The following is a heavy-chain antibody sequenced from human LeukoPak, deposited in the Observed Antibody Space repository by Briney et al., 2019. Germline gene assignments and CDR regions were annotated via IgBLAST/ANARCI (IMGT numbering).Heavy chain of an antibody. CDR1: GGSISSSSYY. V-gene: IGHV4-39*07. CDR3: ARSSLQLHYYDSSGYHSFDF. CDR2: IYYSGST. D-gene: IGHD3-22*01. Sequence: SETLSLTCTVSGGSISSSSYYWGWIRQPPGKGLEWIGSIYYSGSTYYNPSLKSRVTISVDTSKNQFSLKLSSVTAADTAVYYCARSSLQLHYYDSSGYHSFDFWGQGTLVTVSS. J-gene: IGHJ4*02.